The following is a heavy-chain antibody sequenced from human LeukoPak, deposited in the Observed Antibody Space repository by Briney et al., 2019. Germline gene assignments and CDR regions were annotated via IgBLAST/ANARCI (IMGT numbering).Heavy chain of an antibody. Sequence: SETLSLTCTVSGYSISSGYYWGWIRQPPGKGLEWIGSIYHSGSTYYNPSLKSRVTISVDTSKNQFSLKLSSVTAADTAVYYCAGQDTAMVGWFDPWGQGTLVTVSS. V-gene: IGHV4-38-2*02. CDR2: IYHSGST. J-gene: IGHJ5*02. CDR3: AGQDTAMVGWFDP. D-gene: IGHD5-18*01. CDR1: GYSISSGYY.